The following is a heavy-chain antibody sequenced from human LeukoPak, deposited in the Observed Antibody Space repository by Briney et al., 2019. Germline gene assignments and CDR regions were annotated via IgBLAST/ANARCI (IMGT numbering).Heavy chain of an antibody. V-gene: IGHV3-53*01. CDR2: IYSGGST. CDR3: ASGLRWSSIDY. D-gene: IGHD3-3*01. CDR1: GSTFSDYH. Sequence: PGGSLRLSCAASGSTFSDYHMNWVRQAPGKGLEWVSVIYSGGSTYYADSVKGRFTISRDNSKNTLYLQMNSLRAEDTAVYYCASGLRWSSIDYWGQGTLVTVSS. J-gene: IGHJ4*02.